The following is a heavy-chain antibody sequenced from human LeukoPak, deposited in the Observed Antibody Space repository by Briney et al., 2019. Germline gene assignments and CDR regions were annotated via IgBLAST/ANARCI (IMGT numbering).Heavy chain of an antibody. Sequence: PGGSLRLSCAASGLTLSSHWMHWVRQVPGKGLVWVSRINSDGSSTSYADSVKGRFTISRDNAKNTLYLQMNSLRAEDTAVYYCARSARHPDSHDAFEIWGQGTMVTVSS. V-gene: IGHV3-74*01. CDR3: ARSARHPDSHDAFEI. D-gene: IGHD5-18*01. CDR2: INSDGSST. CDR1: GLTLSSHW. J-gene: IGHJ3*02.